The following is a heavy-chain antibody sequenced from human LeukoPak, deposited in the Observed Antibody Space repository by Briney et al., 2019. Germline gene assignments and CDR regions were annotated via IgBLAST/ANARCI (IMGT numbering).Heavy chain of an antibody. Sequence: GGSLRLSCAASGFTFSSYWMSWVRQAPGKGLEWVANIKQDGSEKYYVDSVKGRFTISRDYAKNSLYLQMNSLRADDTAVYYCAKRRGLELTYYYHMDVWGKGTTVTVSS. V-gene: IGHV3-7*03. CDR1: GFTFSSYW. CDR2: IKQDGSEK. CDR3: AKRRGLELTYYYHMDV. D-gene: IGHD1-7*01. J-gene: IGHJ6*03.